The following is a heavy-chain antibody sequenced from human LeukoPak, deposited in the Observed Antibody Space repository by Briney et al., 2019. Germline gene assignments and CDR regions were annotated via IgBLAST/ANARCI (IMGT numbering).Heavy chain of an antibody. J-gene: IGHJ4*02. CDR1: GGSISSYY. CDR3: ARPYYYGSGESRVFDY. V-gene: IGHV4-59*01. Sequence: PSETLSLTCTVSGGSISSYYWSWIRQPPGKGLEWIGYIYYSGSTNYNPSLKSRVTISVDTSKNQFSLKLSSVTAADTAVYYCARPYYYGSGESRVFDYWGQGTLVTVSS. D-gene: IGHD3-10*01. CDR2: IYYSGST.